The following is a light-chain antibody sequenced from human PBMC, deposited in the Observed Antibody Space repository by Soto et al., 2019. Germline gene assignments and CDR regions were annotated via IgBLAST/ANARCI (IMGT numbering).Light chain of an antibody. CDR1: QGIRND. CDR3: LQDYNYPFT. J-gene: IGKJ3*01. CDR2: GAS. Sequence: AIQMTQSPSSLSASVGDRVTITCRASQGIRNDLGWYQEKPGKAPKLLIYGASNLQSGVPSRFSGSGSGTDFTLTISSLQPEEFATYYCLQDYNYPFTFGPGTKVDI. V-gene: IGKV1-6*01.